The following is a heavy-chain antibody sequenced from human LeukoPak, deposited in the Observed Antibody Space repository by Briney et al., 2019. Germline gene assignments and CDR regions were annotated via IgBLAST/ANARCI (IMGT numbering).Heavy chain of an antibody. CDR1: GFTFSSYA. D-gene: IGHD6-19*01. V-gene: IGHV3-30-3*01. J-gene: IGHJ4*02. Sequence: GGSLRLSCAASGFTFSSYAMHWVRQAPGKGLEWVAVISYDGSNKYYADSVKGRFTIPRDNSKNTLYLQMNSLRAEDTAVYYCARDPRGWYYFDYWGQGTLVTVSS. CDR2: ISYDGSNK. CDR3: ARDPRGWYYFDY.